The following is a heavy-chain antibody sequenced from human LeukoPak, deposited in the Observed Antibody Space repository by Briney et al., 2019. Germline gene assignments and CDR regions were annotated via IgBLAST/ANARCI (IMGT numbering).Heavy chain of an antibody. V-gene: IGHV4-39*07. Sequence: SETLSLTCTVSGGSISSGDYYWSWIRQPPGKGLEWIGEINHSGSTNYNPSLKSRVTMSVDTSKNQFSLKLSSVTAADTAVYYCARRGEGVPAAPFDYWGQGTLVTVSS. CDR3: ARRGEGVPAAPFDY. J-gene: IGHJ4*02. CDR2: INHSGST. CDR1: GGSISSGDYY. D-gene: IGHD2-2*01.